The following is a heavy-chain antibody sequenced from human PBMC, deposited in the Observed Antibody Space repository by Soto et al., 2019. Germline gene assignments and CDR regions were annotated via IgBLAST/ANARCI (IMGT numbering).Heavy chain of an antibody. V-gene: IGHV3-30*18. CDR3: VKETIVKAAYTLGS. D-gene: IGHD3-22*01. Sequence: QVHLVESGGGIVQPGNSLRLSCAASGFTFSNYGMQWFRQAPDKGLEWVAVVSWDGEAEYYAESVKGRFSISRDNSGETLFLQTQSLRHEEPAVYYCVKETIVKAAYTLGSGGQGNLVTV. J-gene: IGHJ4*02. CDR2: VSWDGEAE. CDR1: GFTFSNYG.